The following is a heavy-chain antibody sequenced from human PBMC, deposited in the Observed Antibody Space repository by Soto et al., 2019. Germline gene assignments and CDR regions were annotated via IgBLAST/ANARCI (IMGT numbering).Heavy chain of an antibody. CDR3: ARVWEQWLGIDY. D-gene: IGHD6-19*01. J-gene: IGHJ4*02. CDR2: IYSGGST. CDR1: GFTVISNY. V-gene: IGHV3-53*02. Sequence: EVQLVETGGGLIQPGGSVRRSCAASGFTVISNYMSWVRQAPGKGLEWVSVIYSGGSTYYADSVKGRFTISRDNSKNTLYLQMNSLRAEDTAVYYCARVWEQWLGIDYWGQGTLVTVSS.